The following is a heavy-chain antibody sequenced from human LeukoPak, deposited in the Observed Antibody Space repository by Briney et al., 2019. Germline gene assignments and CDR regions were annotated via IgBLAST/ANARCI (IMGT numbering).Heavy chain of an antibody. J-gene: IGHJ5*02. CDR1: GGSISSSSYY. D-gene: IGHD1-14*01. V-gene: IGHV4-39*07. Sequence: PSETLSLTCTVSGGSISSSSYYWDWIRQPPGKGLEWIGSIYYSGSTYYNPSLKGRVTISVDTSKNQFSLKLSSVTAADTAVYYCARSSEYHFGPWGQGTLVTVSS. CDR2: IYYSGST. CDR3: ARSSEYHFGP.